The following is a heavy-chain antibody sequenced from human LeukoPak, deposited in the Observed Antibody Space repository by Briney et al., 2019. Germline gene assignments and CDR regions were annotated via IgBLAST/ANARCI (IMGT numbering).Heavy chain of an antibody. J-gene: IGHJ4*02. D-gene: IGHD6-19*01. CDR1: GFTFSSNW. Sequence: GGSLRLSCATSGFTFSSNWMSWVRHVPGRGLDWVANIKPDGSAEYYAASVKGRFTVSRDNAKNSLYLQMNSLRVEDTAVYYCAKSKRQWLALFDYWGQGTLVTVSS. V-gene: IGHV3-7*01. CDR2: IKPDGSAE. CDR3: AKSKRQWLALFDY.